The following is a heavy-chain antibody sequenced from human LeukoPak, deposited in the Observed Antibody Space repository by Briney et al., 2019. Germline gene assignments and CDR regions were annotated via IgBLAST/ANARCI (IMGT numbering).Heavy chain of an antibody. D-gene: IGHD2/OR15-2a*01. V-gene: IGHV3-30*02. CDR3: AKRIVDAFDAFDI. CDR1: GFTFSNYG. J-gene: IGHJ3*02. CDR2: IRYDGTNK. Sequence: PGGSLRLSCAASGFTFSNYGMHWVRQAPGKGLEWVAFIRYDGTNKYYADSVKGRFTISRDNSKNTLYLQMNSLRAEDTAVYYCAKRIVDAFDAFDIWGQGTMVTVSS.